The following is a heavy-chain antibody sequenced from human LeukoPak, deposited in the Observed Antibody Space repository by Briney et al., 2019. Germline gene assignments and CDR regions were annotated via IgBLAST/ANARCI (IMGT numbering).Heavy chain of an antibody. CDR3: ARHAKFYGLGSWSFDY. D-gene: IGHD3-10*01. Sequence: SETPSLTCTVSGGSISSSTYYWGWIRQPPGKGLEWIGTIYYSGTTYYNPSLKSRVNISVDTPKNQFSLKLSSVTAADTAVYYCARHAKFYGLGSWSFDYWGQGTPDRVSS. J-gene: IGHJ4*02. CDR1: GGSISSSTYY. V-gene: IGHV4-39*01. CDR2: IYYSGTT.